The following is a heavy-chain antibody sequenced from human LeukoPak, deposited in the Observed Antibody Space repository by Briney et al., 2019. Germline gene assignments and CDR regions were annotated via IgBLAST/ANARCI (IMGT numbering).Heavy chain of an antibody. Sequence: SETLSLTCTVSDGSISSSSYYWGWIRQPPGKGLEWIGSIYYSGSTYYNPSLKSRVTISVDTSKNQFSLKLSSVTAADTAVYYCARDLIAVADNYWYFDLWGRGTLVTVSS. CDR3: ARDLIAVADNYWYFDL. CDR1: DGSISSSSYY. J-gene: IGHJ2*01. CDR2: IYYSGST. D-gene: IGHD6-19*01. V-gene: IGHV4-39*02.